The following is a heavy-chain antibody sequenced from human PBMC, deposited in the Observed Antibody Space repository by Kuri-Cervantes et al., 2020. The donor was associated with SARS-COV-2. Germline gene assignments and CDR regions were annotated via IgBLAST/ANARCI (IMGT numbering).Heavy chain of an antibody. J-gene: IGHJ4*02. CDR3: ARARLTKYYYDSSGYWGY. CDR1: GGTFTSYV. CDR2: IIPMSGTA. V-gene: IGHV1-69*13. Sequence: SVKVSCKASGGTFTSYVITWVRQAPGQGLEWMGGIIPMSGTANYAQKFQGRDTITADESTSTAYMELRSLRSDDTAVYYCARARLTKYYYDSSGYWGYWGQGTLVTVSS. D-gene: IGHD3-22*01.